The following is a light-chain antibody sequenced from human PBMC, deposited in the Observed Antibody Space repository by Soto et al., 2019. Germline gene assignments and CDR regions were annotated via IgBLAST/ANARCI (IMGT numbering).Light chain of an antibody. J-gene: IGLJ2*01. CDR3: CSYAGSRGLV. CDR2: EVS. Sequence: QSVLTQPASVSGSPGQSITISCTGTSSDVGAYRYVSWFQLHPGKVPKLMIYEVSNRPSGVSYRFSGSKSGNTASLTISGLQAEDEADYYCCSYAGSRGLVFGGGTKLTVL. V-gene: IGLV2-14*01. CDR1: SSDVGAYRY.